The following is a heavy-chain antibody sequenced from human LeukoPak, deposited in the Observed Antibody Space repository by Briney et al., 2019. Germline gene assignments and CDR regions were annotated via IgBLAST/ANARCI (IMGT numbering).Heavy chain of an antibody. CDR2: INHSGST. CDR1: GGSFSGYY. J-gene: IGHJ6*03. D-gene: IGHD2/OR15-2a*01. V-gene: IGHV4-34*01. Sequence: SETLSLTCAVYGGSFSGYYWSWIRQPPGKGLEWIGGINHSGSTNYNPSLKSRVTISVDTSKNQFSLKLSSVSAADTAVYYCARSFLYYYYYMDVWGKGTTVTVSS. CDR3: ARSFLYYYYYMDV.